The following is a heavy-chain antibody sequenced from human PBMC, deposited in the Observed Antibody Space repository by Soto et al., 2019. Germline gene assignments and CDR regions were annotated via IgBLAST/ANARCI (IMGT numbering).Heavy chain of an antibody. V-gene: IGHV3-48*02. CDR2: ISHNSSTI. CDR1: GFTFSSYN. CDR3: ARDHYGSGSFSKFDY. J-gene: IGHJ4*01. Sequence: PGGSLRLSCAASGFTFSSYNMNWVRQAPGKGLEWVSYISHNSSTIYYADSVRGRFTISRDNAKNSLHLQMNSLRDEDTAVYYCARDHYGSGSFSKFDYWGHGTLVTIAS. D-gene: IGHD3-10*01.